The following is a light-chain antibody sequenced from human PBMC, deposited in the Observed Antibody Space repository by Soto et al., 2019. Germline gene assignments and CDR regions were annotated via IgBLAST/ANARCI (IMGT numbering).Light chain of an antibody. CDR1: NIEKKN. CDR3: QVWDTNTYV. V-gene: IGLV3-9*01. Sequence: ELTQPLSVSVAPGQTATITCGGDNIEKKNVHWYQQKPGQAPVLVMFRDSSRPSGIPDRFSGSSSGNTATLTISRAQAGDEGDYYCQVWDTNTYVFGTGTKVTVL. CDR2: RDS. J-gene: IGLJ1*01.